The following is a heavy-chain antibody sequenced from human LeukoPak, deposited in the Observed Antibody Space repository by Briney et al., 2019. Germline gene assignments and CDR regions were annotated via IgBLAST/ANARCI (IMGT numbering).Heavy chain of an antibody. CDR1: GASVRGYY. CDR3: ARGYGSGSYNNFNK. D-gene: IGHD3-10*01. J-gene: IGHJ4*02. V-gene: IGHV4-59*02. Sequence: SETLSLTCTVSGASVRGYYWSWIRQPPGKGLEWIGYIHYTGNTDYNPSLTSRVTMSVDTSKDQFSLMLTSVTAADTAVYYCARGYGSGSYNNFNKWGQGLLVAVSS. CDR2: IHYTGNT.